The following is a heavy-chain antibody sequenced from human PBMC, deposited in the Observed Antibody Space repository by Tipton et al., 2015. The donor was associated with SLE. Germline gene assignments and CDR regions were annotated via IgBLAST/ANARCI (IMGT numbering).Heavy chain of an antibody. CDR3: ATSGCDFLRWFEP. CDR2: VHSSGST. CDR1: GGSISSHY. J-gene: IGHJ5*02. V-gene: IGHV4-59*11. D-gene: IGHD5-12*01. Sequence: TLSLTCTVSGGSISSHYWSWIRQPPGKRLEWIGHVHSSGSTFYNPSLKSRVSTSMDTSKNQVSLRMTSVTAADTAVYYCATSGCDFLRWFEPWGQRAPVSVSS.